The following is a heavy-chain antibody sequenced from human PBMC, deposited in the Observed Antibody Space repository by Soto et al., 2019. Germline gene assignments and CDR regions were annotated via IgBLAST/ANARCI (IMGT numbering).Heavy chain of an antibody. D-gene: IGHD3-22*01. V-gene: IGHV1-18*04. CDR3: ARELNYDGGSRFDY. CDR1: GYTFTSYG. J-gene: IGHJ4*02. Sequence: VASVKVSCKASGYTFTSYGISWVRQAPGQGLEWMGWISAYNGNTNYAQKLQGRVTMTTDTSTSTAYMELRSLRSDDTAVYYCARELNYDGGSRFDYWGQGTLVTVSS. CDR2: ISAYNGNT.